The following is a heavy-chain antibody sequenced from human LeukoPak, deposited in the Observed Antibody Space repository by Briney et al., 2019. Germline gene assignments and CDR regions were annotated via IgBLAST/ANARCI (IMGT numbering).Heavy chain of an antibody. J-gene: IGHJ3*02. CDR3: ARKMKAGDRVGTFDI. CDR2: IYSGGTT. V-gene: IGHV3-53*01. Sequence: PGGSLRLSCAASGFIVSINYMSWVRQAPGKGLEWVSVIYSGGTTYYADSVKGRFTISRDNAKNSLYLQMNSLTAEDTAVYYCARKMKAGDRVGTFDIWGQGTMVTVSS. D-gene: IGHD6-13*01. CDR1: GFIVSINY.